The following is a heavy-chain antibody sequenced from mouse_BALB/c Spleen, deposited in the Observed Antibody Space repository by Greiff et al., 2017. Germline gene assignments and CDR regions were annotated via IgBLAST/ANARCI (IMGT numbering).Heavy chain of an antibody. D-gene: IGHD2-10*01. V-gene: IGHV5-6-5*01. CDR3: ARGTYYGRYYAMDY. CDR2: ISSGGST. Sequence: EVQLVESGGGLVKPGGSLKLSCAASGFTFSSYAMSWVRQTPEKRLEWVASISSGGSTYYPDSVKGRFTISRDNARNILYLQMSSLRSEDTAMYYCARGTYYGRYYAMDYWGQGTSVTVSS. J-gene: IGHJ4*01. CDR1: GFTFSSYA.